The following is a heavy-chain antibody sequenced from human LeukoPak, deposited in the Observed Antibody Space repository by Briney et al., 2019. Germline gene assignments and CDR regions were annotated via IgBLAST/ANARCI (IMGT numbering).Heavy chain of an antibody. CDR1: GFTFSSYW. D-gene: IGHD3-10*01. J-gene: IGHJ5*01. Sequence: PGGSLRLSCAASGFTFSSYWMNWVRQAPGKRLELLANIKRDGNEKNYVDSVKGRFSISRENAKNSLYLQMDSLRAEDTAVYYCEKEGAYPIITYDSWGQGALVSVS. CDR3: EKEGAYPIITYDS. CDR2: IKRDGNEK. V-gene: IGHV3-7*01.